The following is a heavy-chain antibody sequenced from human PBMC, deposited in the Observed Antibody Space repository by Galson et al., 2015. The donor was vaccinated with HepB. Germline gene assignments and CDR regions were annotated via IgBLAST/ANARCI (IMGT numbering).Heavy chain of an antibody. CDR3: ARSVGSSSWYPDDYYYGMDV. V-gene: IGHV1-69*13. Sequence: SVKVSCKASGGTFSSYAISWVRQAPGQGLEWMGGIIPIFGTANYAQKFQGRVTITADESTSTAYMELSSLRSEDTAVYYCARSVGSSSWYPDDYYYGMDVWGQGTTVTVSS. J-gene: IGHJ6*02. CDR1: GGTFSSYA. CDR2: IIPIFGTA. D-gene: IGHD6-13*01.